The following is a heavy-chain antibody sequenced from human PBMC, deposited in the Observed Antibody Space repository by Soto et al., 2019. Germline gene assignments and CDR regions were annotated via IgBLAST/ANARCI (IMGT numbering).Heavy chain of an antibody. D-gene: IGHD3-3*01. CDR2: INHSGST. Sequence: PSETLSLTCAVYGGSFSGYYWSWIRQPPGKGLEWIGEINHSGSTNYNPSLKSRVTISVDTSKNQFSLKLSSVTAADTAVYYCARGDVVSGYDFWSGYYRRSNYYYYYGMDVWGQGTTVTVS. CDR1: GGSFSGYY. V-gene: IGHV4-34*01. J-gene: IGHJ6*02. CDR3: ARGDVVSGYDFWSGYYRRSNYYYYYGMDV.